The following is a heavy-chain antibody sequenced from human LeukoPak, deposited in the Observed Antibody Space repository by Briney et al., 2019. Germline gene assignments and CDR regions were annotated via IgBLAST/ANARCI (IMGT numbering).Heavy chain of an antibody. CDR2: INPDGSGK. CDR1: GFTFSNAW. Sequence: GGSLRLSCAASGFTFSNAWMSWVRQAPGKGLEWVANINPDGSGKDYVDSVKGRFTISRENAKSSLYLQINSLRAEDTAVYYCARHENWNFPYWGQGTLVTVSS. D-gene: IGHD1-7*01. V-gene: IGHV3-7*01. CDR3: ARHENWNFPY. J-gene: IGHJ4*02.